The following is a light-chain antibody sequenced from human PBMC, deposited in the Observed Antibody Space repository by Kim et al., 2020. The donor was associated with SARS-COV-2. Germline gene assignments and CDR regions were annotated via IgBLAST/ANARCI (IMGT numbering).Light chain of an antibody. V-gene: IGKV1-5*03. Sequence: ASVGDRVPITCRASQTISDWLAWYRQKPGRAPQLLLYKASRLQSGVPSRFSGRGSGTEFTLTITSLQPDDFSTYFCQQYHSFPYTFGQGTKLEI. J-gene: IGKJ2*01. CDR3: QQYHSFPYT. CDR2: KAS. CDR1: QTISDW.